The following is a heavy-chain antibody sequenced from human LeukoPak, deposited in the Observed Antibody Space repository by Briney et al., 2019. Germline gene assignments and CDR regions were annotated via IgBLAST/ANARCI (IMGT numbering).Heavy chain of an antibody. D-gene: IGHD3-10*01. J-gene: IGHJ6*03. V-gene: IGHV4-4*07. Sequence: SETLSLTCTVSGGSISLYYWHWIRQPAGKGLEWIRRIFTSGITNYNPSLKSRVTMSVDTSKGQFSLALSSVTAADTAVYYCAREISGSYYNPLGYMDVWGKGTTVTVAS. CDR3: AREISGSYYNPLGYMDV. CDR1: GGSISLYY. CDR2: IFTSGIT.